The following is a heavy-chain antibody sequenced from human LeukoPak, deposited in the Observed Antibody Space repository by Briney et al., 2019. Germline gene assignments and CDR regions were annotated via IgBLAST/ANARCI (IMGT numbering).Heavy chain of an antibody. V-gene: IGHV3-7*01. Sequence: GGSLRLSCETSGFTFSSFWISWVRQAPGKGLEWVANIKEDGSEKYYVESVKGRFTISREDAKKSVHLQMNSLRAEDSAVYYCARDRFGGMDVWGKGTSVTVSS. J-gene: IGHJ6*04. CDR3: ARDRFGGMDV. D-gene: IGHD4-23*01. CDR2: IKEDGSEK. CDR1: GFTFSSFW.